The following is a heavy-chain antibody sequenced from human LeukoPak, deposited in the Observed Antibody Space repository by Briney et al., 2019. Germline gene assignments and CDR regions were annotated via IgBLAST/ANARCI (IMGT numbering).Heavy chain of an antibody. Sequence: PSETLSLTCTVSGGSISSYFWNWIRQPPGKGLEWIGYIYYTGSSSYNPSLKSRVTISIKKNKSKFSLKLNSVTAADTAVYYCARTNAFYIRGQGTMVTVSS. V-gene: IGHV4-59*01. CDR1: GGSISSYF. J-gene: IGHJ3*02. CDR2: IYYTGSS. CDR3: ARTNAFYI.